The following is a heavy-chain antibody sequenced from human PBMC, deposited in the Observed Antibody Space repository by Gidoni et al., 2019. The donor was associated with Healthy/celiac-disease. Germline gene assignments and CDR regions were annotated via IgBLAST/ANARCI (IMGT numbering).Heavy chain of an antibody. D-gene: IGHD6-13*01. CDR2: ISSSSSYI. CDR3: ARDGAADPSSGWFDP. CDR1: GFPFGSYS. Sequence: EVQLVESGGGLVKPGGSLRLSCAASGFPFGSYSMNWVRQAPGKGLAWVSSISSSSSYIYYADSVKGRFTISRDNAKNSLYLQMNSLRAEDTAVYYCARDGAADPSSGWFDPWGQGTLVTVSS. V-gene: IGHV3-21*01. J-gene: IGHJ5*02.